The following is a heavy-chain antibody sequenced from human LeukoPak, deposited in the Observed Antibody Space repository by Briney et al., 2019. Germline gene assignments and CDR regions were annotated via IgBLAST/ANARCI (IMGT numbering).Heavy chain of an antibody. V-gene: IGHV1-69*04. CDR1: GGTFSSYT. CDR3: ARDQGEVSSSGWSTLNWFDP. D-gene: IGHD6-19*01. CDR2: IIPILGIA. Sequence: SVKVSCKASGGTFSSYTISWVRQAPGQGLEWMGRIIPILGIANYAQKLQGRVTITADKSTSTAYMELSSLRSEDTAVYYCARDQGEVSSSGWSTLNWFDPWGQGTLVTVSS. J-gene: IGHJ5*02.